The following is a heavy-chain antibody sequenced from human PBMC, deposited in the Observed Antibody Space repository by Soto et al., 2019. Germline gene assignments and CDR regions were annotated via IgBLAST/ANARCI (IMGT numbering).Heavy chain of an antibody. Sequence: EVQLVESGGGLVQPGGSLRLSCAASGFTFSDHYMDWVRQAPGKGLEWVGRIRNRPNSYTTQYAASAKGRFAVLRDDSENLVYLQMNDLKTEDTAVYYCVRDSGRGFYFDYWGQGAQVTVSS. V-gene: IGHV3-72*01. CDR3: VRDSGRGFYFDY. CDR1: GFTFSDHY. CDR2: IRNRPNSYTT. J-gene: IGHJ4*02. D-gene: IGHD3-10*01.